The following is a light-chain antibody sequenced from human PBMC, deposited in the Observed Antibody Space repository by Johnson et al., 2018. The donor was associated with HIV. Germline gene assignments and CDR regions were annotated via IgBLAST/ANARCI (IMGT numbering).Light chain of an antibody. V-gene: IGLV1-51*01. CDR2: DNN. Sequence: QSVLTQSPSVSAAPGQKVTISCSGSSSNIGNNYVSWYQQLPGTAPKLLIYDNNKRPSGIPDRFSGSKSGTSATLGITGLQTGDEADYYCGTWDSSLSAWADVFGTGPKVTVL. CDR3: GTWDSSLSAWADV. J-gene: IGLJ1*01. CDR1: SSNIGNNY.